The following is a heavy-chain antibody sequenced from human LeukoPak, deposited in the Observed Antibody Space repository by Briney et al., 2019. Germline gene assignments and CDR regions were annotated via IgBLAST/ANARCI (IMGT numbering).Heavy chain of an antibody. CDR1: GYTFTSYA. CDR3: ARNSENYDILTGYYGYYFDY. CDR2: IIPIFGTA. D-gene: IGHD3-9*01. Sequence: ASVKVSCKASGYTFTSYAMNWVRQAPGQGLEWMGGIIPIFGTANYAQKFQGRVTITADKSTSTAYMELSSLRSEDTAVYYCARNSENYDILTGYYGYYFDYWGQGTLVTVSS. V-gene: IGHV1-69*06. J-gene: IGHJ4*02.